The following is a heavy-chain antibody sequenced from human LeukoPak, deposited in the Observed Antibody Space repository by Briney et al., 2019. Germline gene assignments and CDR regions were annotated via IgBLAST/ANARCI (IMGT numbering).Heavy chain of an antibody. J-gene: IGHJ4*02. Sequence: GGSLRLSCAASGFTFSSYGMSWVRQAPGKGLEWVSAINGSGGSTYYEDSVKGRFTISTDNSKNTLYLQMHSPGAQGTALYYLAKWVVVVAEPFDYWGQRTLVSVSS. CDR1: GFTFSSYG. CDR3: AKWVVVVAEPFDY. V-gene: IGHV3-23*01. CDR2: INGSGGST. D-gene: IGHD2-15*01.